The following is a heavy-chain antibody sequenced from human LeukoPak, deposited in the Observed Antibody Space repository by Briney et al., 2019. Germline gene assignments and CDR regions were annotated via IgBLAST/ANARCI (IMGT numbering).Heavy chain of an antibody. V-gene: IGHV3-7*01. CDR2: IKQDGSEK. J-gene: IGHJ4*02. CDR3: ARDLPGDSYGPSGFDY. D-gene: IGHD5-18*01. Sequence: PGGSLRLSCAASGFTFSSYWMSWVRQAPGKGLEWVANIKQDGSEKYYVDSVKGRFTISRDNAKNSLYLQMNSLRAEDTAVYYCARDLPGDSYGPSGFDYWGQGTLVTVSS. CDR1: GFTFSSYW.